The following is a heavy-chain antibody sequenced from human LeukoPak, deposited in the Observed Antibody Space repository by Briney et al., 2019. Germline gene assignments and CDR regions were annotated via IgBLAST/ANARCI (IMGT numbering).Heavy chain of an antibody. J-gene: IGHJ5*02. CDR3: ARTNIGPAGSWFDP. CDR2: IYTSGST. D-gene: IGHD6-13*01. Sequence: PSETLSLTCTVAGGSISSGSYYWSWLRQPAGRGLEGIGRIYTSGSTNYNPSLKSRVTISVDTSKKQLSLQLSSVTAADTAVYYCARTNIGPAGSWFDPWGQGTLVTVSS. V-gene: IGHV4-61*02. CDR1: GGSISSGSYY.